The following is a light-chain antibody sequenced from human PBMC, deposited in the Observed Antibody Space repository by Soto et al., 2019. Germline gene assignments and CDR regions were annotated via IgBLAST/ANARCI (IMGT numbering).Light chain of an antibody. CDR3: QQRSNWPQT. Sequence: DIQMTQSPSTLSASVGDRVTIACRASQSISGWLAWYQQKPGKAPKLLIYDASNRATGIPARFSGSGSGTDFTLTISSLEPEDFAVYYCQQRSNWPQTFGQGTRLEIK. V-gene: IGKV1-5*01. J-gene: IGKJ5*01. CDR2: DAS. CDR1: QSISGW.